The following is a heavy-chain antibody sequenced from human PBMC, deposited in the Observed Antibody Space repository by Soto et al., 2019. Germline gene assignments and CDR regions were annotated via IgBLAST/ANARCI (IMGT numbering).Heavy chain of an antibody. CDR1: GGSFSGYY. J-gene: IGHJ6*02. D-gene: IGHD6-13*01. V-gene: IGHV4-34*01. CDR2: INHSGST. Sequence: SETLSLTCAVYGGSFSGYYWTWIRQPPGTGLEWIGEINHSGSTNYNPSLKSRVTISVDTSKNQFSLKLTSVTAADTAVYYCARVGSSWYLGMDVWGQGTTVTVSS. CDR3: ARVGSSWYLGMDV.